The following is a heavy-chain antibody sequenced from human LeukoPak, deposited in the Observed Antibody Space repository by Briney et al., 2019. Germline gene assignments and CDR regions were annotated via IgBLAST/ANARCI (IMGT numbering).Heavy chain of an antibody. CDR3: ARGGGGASGTCYNY. Sequence: ASVKVSCKASGYTFTSYGITWVRQAPGQGLEWMGWISAYNGNTDYAQNLQCRVTMTTDTSTTTAYMELRTLRSDDTAVYYCARGGGGASGTCYNYWGQGTLVTVSS. V-gene: IGHV1-18*01. J-gene: IGHJ4*02. CDR1: GYTFTSYG. CDR2: ISAYNGNT. D-gene: IGHD3-10*01.